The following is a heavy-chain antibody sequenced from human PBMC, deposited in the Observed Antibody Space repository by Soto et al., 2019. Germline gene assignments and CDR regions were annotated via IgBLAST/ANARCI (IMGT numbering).Heavy chain of an antibody. Sequence: PSETLSLTCTVSGGSISSCDYYWSWIRQPPGKGLEWIGYIYYSGSTYYNPSLKSRVTISVDTSKNQFSLKLSSVTAADTAVYYCAICSYYYDSSGYYHYWGPGTLVTV. D-gene: IGHD3-22*01. CDR2: IYYSGST. CDR1: GGSISSCDYY. J-gene: IGHJ4*02. V-gene: IGHV4-30-4*01. CDR3: AICSYYYDSSGYYHY.